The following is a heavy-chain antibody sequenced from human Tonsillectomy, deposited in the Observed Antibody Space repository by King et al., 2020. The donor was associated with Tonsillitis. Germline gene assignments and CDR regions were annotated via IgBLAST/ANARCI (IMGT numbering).Heavy chain of an antibody. CDR1: GFTFSSYE. CDR3: AREGYSSSWPY. J-gene: IGHJ4*02. V-gene: IGHV3-48*03. Sequence: QLVQSGGGLVQPGGSLNLSCAASGFTFSSYEMNWVRQPPGKGLEWVSYIIRSGITIYYADSVKGRFTISRDNAKNSLYLQMNSLRAEDTAVYYCAREGYSSSWPYWGQGTLVTVSS. CDR2: IIRSGITI. D-gene: IGHD6-13*01.